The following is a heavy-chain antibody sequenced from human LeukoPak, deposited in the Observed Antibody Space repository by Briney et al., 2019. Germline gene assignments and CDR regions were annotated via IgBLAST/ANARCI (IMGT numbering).Heavy chain of an antibody. J-gene: IGHJ5*02. D-gene: IGHD3-10*01. V-gene: IGHV4-39*07. CDR2: IYYSGST. CDR1: GGSISSSSYY. Sequence: SEILSLTCTVSGGSISSSSYYWGWIRQPPGKGLEWIGSIYYSGSTNYNPSLKSRVTISVDTSKNQFSLKLSSVTAADTAVYYCARAEGHITMVRGVINNWFDPWGQGTLVTVSS. CDR3: ARAEGHITMVRGVINNWFDP.